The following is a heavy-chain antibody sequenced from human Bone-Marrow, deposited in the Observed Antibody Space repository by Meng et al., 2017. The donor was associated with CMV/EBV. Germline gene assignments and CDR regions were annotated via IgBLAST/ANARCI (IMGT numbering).Heavy chain of an antibody. CDR1: GFTFSSYE. CDR2: ISTSGSTI. J-gene: IGHJ4*02. V-gene: IGHV3-48*03. D-gene: IGHD2-2*02. Sequence: GESLKISCAASGFTFSSYEMNWVRQAPGKGLEWVSYISTSGSTIYYADSVKGRFTISRDNPKNSLSLQMNSLRAEDTAVYYCARSRVGSAAIPGDYWGQGTLVTVSS. CDR3: ARSRVGSAAIPGDY.